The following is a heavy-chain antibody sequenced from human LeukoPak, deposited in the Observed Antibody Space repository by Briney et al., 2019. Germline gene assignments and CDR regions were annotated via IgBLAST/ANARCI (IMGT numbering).Heavy chain of an antibody. CDR3: AKDSRIAVAGTWGY. J-gene: IGHJ4*02. CDR1: GFTFSGYA. CDR2: ISGSGGST. V-gene: IGHV3-23*01. Sequence: GGSLRLSCAASGFTFSGYAMSWVRQAPGKGLEWVSAISGSGGSTYYADSVKGRFTISRDNSKNTLYLQMNSLRAEDTAVYYCAKDSRIAVAGTWGYWGQGTLVTVSS. D-gene: IGHD6-19*01.